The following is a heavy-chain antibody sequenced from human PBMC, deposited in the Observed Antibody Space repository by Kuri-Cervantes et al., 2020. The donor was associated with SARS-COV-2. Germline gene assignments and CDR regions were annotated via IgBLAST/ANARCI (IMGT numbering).Heavy chain of an antibody. CDR2: INPDGSYT. V-gene: IGHV3-74*01. CDR3: VRDGDHWDFDY. D-gene: IGHD7-27*01. Sequence: ESLKISCAASGFTFSSYEINWVRQAPGRGLVWVSRINPDGSYTNNADSVKGRFTLSRDNAKNMLFLQMISLRAADTDVYCCVRDGDHWDFDYWGQGTLVTVSS. CDR1: GFTFSSYE. J-gene: IGHJ4*02.